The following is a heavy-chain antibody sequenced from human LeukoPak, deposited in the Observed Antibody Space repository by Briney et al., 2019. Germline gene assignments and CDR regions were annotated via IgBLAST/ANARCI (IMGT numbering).Heavy chain of an antibody. CDR1: GFTFSSYA. D-gene: IGHD2-2*01. V-gene: IGHV3-23*01. J-gene: IGHJ4*02. CDR3: AKTASWYFDY. Sequence: GGSLRLSCTASGFTFSSYAMSWVRQAPGKGLEWVSAISGGGGSTYYADSVKGRFTTSRDNSKNTLYLQMNSLRAEDTAVYYCAKTASWYFDYWGQGTLVTVSS. CDR2: ISGGGGST.